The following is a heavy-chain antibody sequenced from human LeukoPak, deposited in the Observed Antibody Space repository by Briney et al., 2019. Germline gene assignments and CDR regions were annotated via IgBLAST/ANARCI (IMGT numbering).Heavy chain of an antibody. CDR3: AREGVVVAATPYYYYYYMDV. J-gene: IGHJ6*03. V-gene: IGHV1-58*02. CDR2: IVVGSGNT. CDR1: GFTFTSSA. D-gene: IGHD2-15*01. Sequence: SVKVSCKASGFTFTSSAMQWVRQARGQRLEWIGWIVVGSGNTNYAQKFQERVTITRDMSTSTAYMELSSLRSEDTAVYYCAREGVVVAATPYYYYYYMDVWGKGTTVTVSS.